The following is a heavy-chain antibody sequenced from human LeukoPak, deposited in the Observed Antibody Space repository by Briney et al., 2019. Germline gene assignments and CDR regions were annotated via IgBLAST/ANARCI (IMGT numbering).Heavy chain of an antibody. CDR3: ARVGGSSSWSILFDY. CDR2: INPNSGGT. J-gene: IGHJ4*02. D-gene: IGHD6-13*01. Sequence: ASVKVSCKASGYTFTGCYMHWVRQAPGQGLEWMGWINPNSGGTNYAQKFQGRVTMTRDTSISTAYMELSRLRSDDTAVYYCARVGGSSSWSILFDYWGQGTLVTVSS. V-gene: IGHV1-2*02. CDR1: GYTFTGCY.